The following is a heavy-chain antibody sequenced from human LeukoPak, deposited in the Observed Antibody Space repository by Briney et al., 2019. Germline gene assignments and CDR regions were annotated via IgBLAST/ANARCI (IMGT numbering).Heavy chain of an antibody. D-gene: IGHD6-13*01. CDR3: ARGQQLTPDAFDI. CDR1: GGSISSGGYY. J-gene: IGHJ3*02. CDR2: IYHSGST. Sequence: SQTLSLTCTVSGGSISSGGYYWSWIRQPPGKGLEWIGYIYHSGSTYYNPSLKSRVTISVDRSKNQFSLKLSSVTAADTAVYYCARGQQLTPDAFDIWGQGTMVIVSS. V-gene: IGHV4-30-2*01.